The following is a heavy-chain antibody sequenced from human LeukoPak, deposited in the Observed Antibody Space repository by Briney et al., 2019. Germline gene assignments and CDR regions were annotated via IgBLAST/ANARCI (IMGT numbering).Heavy chain of an antibody. V-gene: IGHV4-59*01. J-gene: IGHJ6*02. Sequence: SETLSLTCTVSGGSISSYYWSWIRQPPGKGLEWIGYIYYSGSTNYNPSLKSRVTISVDTSKNQFSLKPSSVTAADTAVYYCARARYGSGTYYYYYYGMDVWGQGTTVTVSS. CDR2: IYYSGST. D-gene: IGHD3-10*01. CDR1: GGSISSYY. CDR3: ARARYGSGTYYYYYYGMDV.